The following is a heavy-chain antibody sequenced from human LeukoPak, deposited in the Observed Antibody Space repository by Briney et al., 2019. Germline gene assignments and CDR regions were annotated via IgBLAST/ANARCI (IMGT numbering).Heavy chain of an antibody. CDR3: ARRFLADIVVVPAANKAYYYYGMDV. V-gene: IGHV1-46*01. Sequence: GASVKVSCKASGYTFTSYYMHWVRQAPGQGLEWMGIINPSGGSTSYAQKFQGRVTVTRDTSTSTVYMELSSLRSEDTAVYYCARRFLADIVVVPAANKAYYYYGMDVWGQGTTVTVSS. CDR2: INPSGGST. D-gene: IGHD2-2*01. J-gene: IGHJ6*02. CDR1: GYTFTSYY.